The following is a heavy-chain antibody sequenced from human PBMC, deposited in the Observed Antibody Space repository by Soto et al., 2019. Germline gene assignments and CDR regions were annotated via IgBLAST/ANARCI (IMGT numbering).Heavy chain of an antibody. V-gene: IGHV3-74*01. CDR3: AREGGSYYYYGIDV. D-gene: IGHD1-26*01. CDR2: INSDGSST. J-gene: IGHJ6*02. Sequence: GGSLRLSCAASGFTFSSYWMHWVRQAPGKGLVWVSRINSDGSSTSYADSVKGRFTISRDNAKNTLYLQMNSLRAEDTAVYYCAREGGSYYYYGIDVWGQETTVTVSS. CDR1: GFTFSSYW.